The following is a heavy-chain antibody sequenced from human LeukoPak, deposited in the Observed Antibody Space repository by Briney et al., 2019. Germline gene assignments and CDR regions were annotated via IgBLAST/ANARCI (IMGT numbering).Heavy chain of an antibody. D-gene: IGHD6-6*01. CDR1: GYTFTNYG. Sequence: ASVKVSCKASGYTFTNYGISWVRQAPGQGLEWMGWIGGYSGDTHYAQNVQGRVTMTTNTSTSTTYMELRSLRSDDTAVYYCARDLPKYSSSVWFDPWGQGTLVTVSS. CDR2: IGGYSGDT. V-gene: IGHV1-18*01. J-gene: IGHJ5*02. CDR3: ARDLPKYSSSVWFDP.